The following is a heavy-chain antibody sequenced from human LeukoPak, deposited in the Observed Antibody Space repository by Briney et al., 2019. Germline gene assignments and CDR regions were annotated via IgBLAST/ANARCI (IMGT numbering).Heavy chain of an antibody. D-gene: IGHD3-9*01. V-gene: IGHV4-59*06. CDR3: ARDLRDYDILTGLYYYYGMDV. CDR2: IYYSGST. CDR1: GGSISSYY. J-gene: IGHJ6*02. Sequence: SETLSLTCTVSGGSISSYYWSWIRQHPGKGLEWIGYIYYSGSTYYNPSLKSRVTISVDTSKNQFSLKLSSVTAADTAVYYCARDLRDYDILTGLYYYYGMDVWGQGTTVTVSS.